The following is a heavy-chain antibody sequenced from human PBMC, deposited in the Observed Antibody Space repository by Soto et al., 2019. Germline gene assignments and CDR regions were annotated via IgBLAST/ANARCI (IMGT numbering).Heavy chain of an antibody. CDR3: GSSASPDAY. V-gene: IGHV3-48*01. Sequence: EVQLVESGGGLVQPGGSLRLSCVASGFIFNSYSMNWVRQAPGKGLEWISYINSGSTSVFYADSVKGRFTISRDNAKNSLYLQMNSLRAEDTAVYYCGSSASPDAYWGQGTLVTASS. D-gene: IGHD3-22*01. J-gene: IGHJ4*02. CDR1: GFIFNSYS. CDR2: INSGSTSV.